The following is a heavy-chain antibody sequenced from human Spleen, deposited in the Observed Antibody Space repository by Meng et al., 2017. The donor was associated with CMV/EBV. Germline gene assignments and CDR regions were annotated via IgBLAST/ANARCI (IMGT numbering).Heavy chain of an antibody. CDR1: GGSFSGYY. V-gene: IGHV4-34*01. J-gene: IGHJ4*02. CDR2: INHSGST. D-gene: IGHD3-22*01. Sequence: VQLQQWGAVLLKPSETLSLTCAVYGGSFSGYYWSWIRQPPGKGLEWIGEINHSGSTNYNPSLKSRVTISVDTSKNQFSLKLSSVTAADTAVYYCARYAWHSMMPFDYWGQGTLVTVSS. CDR3: ARYAWHSMMPFDY.